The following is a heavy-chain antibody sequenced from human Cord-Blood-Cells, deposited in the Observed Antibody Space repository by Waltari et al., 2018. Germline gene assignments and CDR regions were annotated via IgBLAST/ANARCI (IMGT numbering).Heavy chain of an antibody. V-gene: IGHV1-24*01. J-gene: IGHJ4*02. Sequence: QVQLVQSGAEVKKPGASVKVSCKVSGYPLTELSMHWVRQAPGKGLEWMGGFDPEDGETIYAQKFQGRVTMTEDTSTDTAYMELSSLRSEDTAVYYCVHLSGSGSYYNYFDYWGQGTLVTVSS. CDR2: FDPEDGET. D-gene: IGHD3-10*01. CDR3: VHLSGSGSYYNYFDY. CDR1: GYPLTELS.